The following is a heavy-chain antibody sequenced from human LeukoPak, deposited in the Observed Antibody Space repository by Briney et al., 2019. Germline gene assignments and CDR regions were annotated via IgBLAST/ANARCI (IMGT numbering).Heavy chain of an antibody. D-gene: IGHD2-15*01. CDR1: GFTFSSYS. CDR2: ISSSSSYI. CDR3: ARYRSGGSCSGY. Sequence: GGSLRLSCAASGFTFSSYSMTWVRQAPGKGLEWVSSISSSSSYIYYADSVKGRFTISRDNAKNSLYLQMNSLRAEDTAVYYCARYRSGGSCSGYWGQGTLVTVSS. J-gene: IGHJ4*02. V-gene: IGHV3-21*01.